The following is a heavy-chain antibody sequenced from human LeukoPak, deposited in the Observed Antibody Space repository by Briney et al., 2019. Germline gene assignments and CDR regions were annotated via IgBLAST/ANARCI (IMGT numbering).Heavy chain of an antibody. Sequence: ASVKVSCKASGYTFTSYYMHWVRQAPGQGLEWMGIINPSGGSTSYAQKFQGRVTMTGDTSTSTVYMELSSLRSEDTAVYYCAREGVVITTEYYFDYWGQGTLVTVSS. J-gene: IGHJ4*02. CDR2: INPSGGST. CDR3: AREGVVITTEYYFDY. V-gene: IGHV1-46*01. D-gene: IGHD3-22*01. CDR1: GYTFTSYY.